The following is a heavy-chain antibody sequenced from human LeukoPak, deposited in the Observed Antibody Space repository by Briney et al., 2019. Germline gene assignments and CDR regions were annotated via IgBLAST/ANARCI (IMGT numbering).Heavy chain of an antibody. Sequence: PGGSLRLSCAVSGCTFDDYAMHWVRQAPGKGLEWVSGISWNSGSIGYADSVKGRFTISRDNAKNTLYLQMNSLRAEDTAVYYCATGPYTAYLYWGQGTLVTVSS. CDR1: GCTFDDYA. CDR2: ISWNSGSI. V-gene: IGHV3-9*01. CDR3: ATGPYTAYLY. D-gene: IGHD2-2*02. J-gene: IGHJ4*02.